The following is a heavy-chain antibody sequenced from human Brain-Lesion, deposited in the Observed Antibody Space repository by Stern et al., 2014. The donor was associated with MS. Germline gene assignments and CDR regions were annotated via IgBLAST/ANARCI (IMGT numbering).Heavy chain of an antibody. V-gene: IGHV3-74*02. J-gene: IGHJ4*02. Sequence: EDQLVESGGGLVQPGGSLRLSCAASGFTFSTYWMHWVRQAPGKGLVGVSRINSEWGNTSYADSVKGRFTIPRDNAKNTLYLQMNSLRAEGTAVYYCARATGKNSYSYWGQGTLVTVSS. CDR2: INSEWGNT. CDR1: GFTFSTYW. D-gene: IGHD1-26*01. CDR3: ARATGKNSYSY.